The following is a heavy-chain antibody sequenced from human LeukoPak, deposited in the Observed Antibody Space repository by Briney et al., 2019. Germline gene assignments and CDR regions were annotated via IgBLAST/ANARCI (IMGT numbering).Heavy chain of an antibody. V-gene: IGHV1-69*13. D-gene: IGHD4-17*01. CDR3: ARDVVDYGDYGDY. CDR2: IIPIFGTA. Sequence: GASVKVSCKASGYTFTSYDINWVRQAPGQGLEWMGGIIPIFGTANYAQKFQGRVTITADESTSTAYMELSSLRSEDTAVYYCARDVVDYGDYGDYWGQGTLVTVSS. J-gene: IGHJ4*02. CDR1: GYTFTSYD.